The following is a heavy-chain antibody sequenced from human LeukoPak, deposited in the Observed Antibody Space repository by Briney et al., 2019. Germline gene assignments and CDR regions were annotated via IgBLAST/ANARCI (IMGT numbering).Heavy chain of an antibody. CDR1: GYSISSGYY. J-gene: IGHJ6*04. V-gene: IGHV4-38-2*02. CDR3: ARDGGQQLVQGYYYYYGMDV. CDR2: IYHSGST. D-gene: IGHD6-13*01. Sequence: PSETLSLTCAVSGYSISSGYYWGWVRQPPGKGLEWIGSIYHSGSTYYNPSLKSRVTISVDTSKNQFSLKLSSVTAADTAVYYCARDGGQQLVQGYYYYYGMDVWGKGTTVTVSS.